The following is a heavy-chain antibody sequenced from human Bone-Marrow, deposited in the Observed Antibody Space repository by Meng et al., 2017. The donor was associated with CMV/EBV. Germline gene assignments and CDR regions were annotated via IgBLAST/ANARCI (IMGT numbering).Heavy chain of an antibody. V-gene: IGHV3-30*14. Sequence: LSLTCAVYGGSFSGYYWSWIRQPPGKGLEWVAVISYDGSNKYYADSVKGRFTISRDNSKNTLYLQMNSLRAEDTAVYYCARERYYYDSSGYYYGAYYYGMDVWVQGTTVTVSS. CDR2: ISYDGSNK. CDR1: GGSFSGYY. D-gene: IGHD3-22*01. J-gene: IGHJ6*02. CDR3: ARERYYYDSSGYYYGAYYYGMDV.